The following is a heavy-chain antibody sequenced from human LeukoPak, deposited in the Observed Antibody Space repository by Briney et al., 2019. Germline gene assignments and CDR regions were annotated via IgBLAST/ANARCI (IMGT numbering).Heavy chain of an antibody. Sequence: SETLSLTCTVSGGSISSSSYYWGWIRQPPGKGLEWIGSIYYSGCTYYNPSLKSRVTISVDTSKNQFSLKLSSVTAADTAVYYCARDIISYYYDSSGYNDYWGQGTLVTVSS. CDR3: ARDIISYYYDSSGYNDY. CDR1: GGSISSSSYY. D-gene: IGHD3-22*01. J-gene: IGHJ4*02. CDR2: IYYSGCT. V-gene: IGHV4-39*07.